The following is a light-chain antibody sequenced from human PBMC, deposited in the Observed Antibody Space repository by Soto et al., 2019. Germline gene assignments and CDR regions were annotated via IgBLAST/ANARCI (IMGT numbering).Light chain of an antibody. CDR2: AAP. J-gene: IGKJ3*01. V-gene: IGKV3-11*01. CDR3: QQRSNWPPSLT. CDR1: QSVSSY. Sequence: EIVLTQSPATLSLSPGERATLSCRASQSVSSYLAWYQQKPGQAPRLLIYAAPSRATGIPARFNGSGSGTDFTLTASSLEPEDFAVYYCQQRSNWPPSLTSGPGTKVDIK.